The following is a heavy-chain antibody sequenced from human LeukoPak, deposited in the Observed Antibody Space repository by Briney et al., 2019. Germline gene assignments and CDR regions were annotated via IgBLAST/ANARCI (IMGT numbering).Heavy chain of an antibody. V-gene: IGHV3-23*01. D-gene: IGHD3-10*01. CDR1: GSTFSSFA. Sequence: PGGSLRLSCAASGSTFSSFAMSWVRQAPGKGLEWVSTISGGGGSTYYADSVKGRFTISRDNSKNTVHLQMNSLRAEDTAIYYCAKDMKVRGIMSIDYWGQGTLVTVSS. CDR2: ISGGGGST. J-gene: IGHJ4*02. CDR3: AKDMKVRGIMSIDY.